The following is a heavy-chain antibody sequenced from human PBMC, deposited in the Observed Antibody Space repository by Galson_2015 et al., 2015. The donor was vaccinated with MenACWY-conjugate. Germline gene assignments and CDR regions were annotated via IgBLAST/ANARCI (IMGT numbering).Heavy chain of an antibody. V-gene: IGHV3-13*01. CDR3: VTEGRSSAWNNWYFDL. CDR1: GFTFSTYD. J-gene: IGHJ2*01. Sequence: SLRLSCAASGFTFSTYDMHWVRQAPGEGLEWVSAIGVGADTYYSDSVRGQFTISRENAKNSLYLQMNSLTAGDTAVYYCVTEGRSSAWNNWYFDLWSRGTLVTVSS. CDR2: IGVGADT. D-gene: IGHD1/OR15-1a*01.